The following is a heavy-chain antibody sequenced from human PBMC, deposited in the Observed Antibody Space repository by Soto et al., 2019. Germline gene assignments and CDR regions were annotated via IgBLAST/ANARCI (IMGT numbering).Heavy chain of an antibody. CDR1: GFTFGTYA. CDR3: AKDPTDERLVITPLEP. J-gene: IGHJ4*01. D-gene: IGHD3-9*01. CDR2: ISGSGDKT. V-gene: IGHV3-23*01. Sequence: GXSLRLSCVASGFTFGTYAISWVGQAPGKGLEWVSSISGSGDKTYDADFARGRFTVSRDNSKNTLYLQMNSLRVDDTALYYCAKDPTDERLVITPLEPWGQGTLVTVSS.